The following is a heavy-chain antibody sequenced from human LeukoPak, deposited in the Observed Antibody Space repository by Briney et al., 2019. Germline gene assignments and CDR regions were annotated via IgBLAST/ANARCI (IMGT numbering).Heavy chain of an antibody. V-gene: IGHV1-69*01. CDR3: AAGKYCSSTSCYPPYYYYGMDV. CDR2: IIPIFGTA. J-gene: IGHJ6*02. D-gene: IGHD2-2*01. Sequence: SVKVSCKASGGTFSSYAISWVRQAPGQGLEWMGGIIPIFGTANCAQKFQGRVTITADESTSTAYMELSSLRSEDTAVYYCAAGKYCSSTSCYPPYYYYGMDVWGQGTTVTVFS. CDR1: GGTFSSYA.